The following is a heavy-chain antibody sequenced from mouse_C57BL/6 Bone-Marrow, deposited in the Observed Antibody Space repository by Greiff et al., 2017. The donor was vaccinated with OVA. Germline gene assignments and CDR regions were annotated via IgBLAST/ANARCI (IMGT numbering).Heavy chain of an antibody. CDR1: GFTFSSYA. CDR3: TRGGYEGYFDV. CDR2: ISSGGDYI. D-gene: IGHD2-3*01. Sequence: EVHLVESGAGLVKPGGSLKLSCAASGFTFSSYAMSWVRQTPEKRLEWVAYISSGGDYIYYADTVKGRFTISRDNARNTLYLQMSSLKSEDTAMYYCTRGGYEGYFDVWGTGTTVTVSS. V-gene: IGHV5-9-1*02. J-gene: IGHJ1*03.